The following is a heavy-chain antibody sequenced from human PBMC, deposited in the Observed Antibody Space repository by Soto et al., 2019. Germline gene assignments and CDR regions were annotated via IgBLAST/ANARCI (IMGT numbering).Heavy chain of an antibody. V-gene: IGHV3-23*01. CDR3: AKRVAYSSSSAYFDY. J-gene: IGHJ4*02. D-gene: IGHD6-6*01. CDR2: INDSGDT. CDR1: VFTFSSDG. Sequence: GGALRLSCAASVFTFSSDGMSWVRQAPGKGLEWVSSINDSGDTYYGDSVKGRFTISRDNSKNTLYLQMNSLSAEDTAVYYCAKRVAYSSSSAYFDYWAQGTLVTVSS.